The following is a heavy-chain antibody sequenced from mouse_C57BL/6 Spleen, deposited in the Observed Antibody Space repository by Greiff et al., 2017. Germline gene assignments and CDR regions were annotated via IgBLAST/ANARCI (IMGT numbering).Heavy chain of an antibody. Sequence: VQLQQSGPELVKPGASVKISCKASGYAFSSSWMNWVKQRPGKGLEWIGRIYPGDGDTNYNGKFKGKATLTADKSSSTAYMQLSSLTSEDSAVYFCARGRYYYGSLDYCGQGTTLTVSS. CDR2: IYPGDGDT. J-gene: IGHJ2*01. D-gene: IGHD1-1*01. CDR1: GYAFSSSW. CDR3: ARGRYYYGSLDY. V-gene: IGHV1-82*01.